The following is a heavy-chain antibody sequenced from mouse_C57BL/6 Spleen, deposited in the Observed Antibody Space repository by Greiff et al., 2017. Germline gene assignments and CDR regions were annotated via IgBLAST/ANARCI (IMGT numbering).Heavy chain of an antibody. Sequence: VQLQQPGAELVKPGASVKMSCKASGYTFTSYWITWVKQRPGQGLEWIGDIYPGSGSTNYNEKFKSKATLTVDTSSSTAYMQLSSLTSEDSAVYFCARAGYGEGYFDYWGQGTTLTVSS. D-gene: IGHD3-1*01. CDR2: IYPGSGST. V-gene: IGHV1-55*01. J-gene: IGHJ2*01. CDR1: GYTFTSYW. CDR3: ARAGYGEGYFDY.